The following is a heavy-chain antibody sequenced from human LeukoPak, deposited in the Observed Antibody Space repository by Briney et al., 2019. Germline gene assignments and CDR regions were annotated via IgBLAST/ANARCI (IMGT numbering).Heavy chain of an antibody. V-gene: IGHV3-33*01. J-gene: IGHJ6*02. D-gene: IGHD3-10*01. Sequence: PGRSLRLSCAASGFTFSSYGMHWVRQAPGKGLEWVAVIWYDGSNKYYADSVKGRFTISRDNSKNTLYLQMNSLRAEDTAVYYCARDLFTVRGEKQSYYYYYGMDVWGQGTTVTVSS. CDR2: IWYDGSNK. CDR1: GFTFSSYG. CDR3: ARDLFTVRGEKQSYYYYYGMDV.